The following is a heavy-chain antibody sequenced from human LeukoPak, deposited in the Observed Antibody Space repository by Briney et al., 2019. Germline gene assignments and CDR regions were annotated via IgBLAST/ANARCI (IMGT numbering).Heavy chain of an antibody. CDR3: ARVGAVAGRAPDY. CDR2: INPSGGST. J-gene: IGHJ4*02. D-gene: IGHD6-19*01. CDR1: GYTFTSYY. Sequence: GASVKVSCKASGYTFTSYYMHWVRQAPGQGREWRGIINPSGGSTSYAQKFQGRVTMTRDTSTSTVYMELSSLRSEDTAVYYCARVGAVAGRAPDYWGQGTLVTVSS. V-gene: IGHV1-46*03.